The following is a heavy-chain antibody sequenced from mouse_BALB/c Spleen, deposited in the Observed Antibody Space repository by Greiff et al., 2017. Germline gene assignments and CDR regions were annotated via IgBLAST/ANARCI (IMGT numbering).Heavy chain of an antibody. CDR3: ARGERDGYYFDY. J-gene: IGHJ2*01. V-gene: IGHV1-77*01. Sequence: QVQLQQSGPELVKPGASVKMSCKASGYTFTDYVISWVKQRPGQGLEWIGKIYPGSGSTYYNEKFKGKATLTADKSSNTAYMQLSSLTSEDSAVYFCARGERDGYYFDYWGQGTTLTVSS. CDR1: GYTFTDYV. CDR2: IYPGSGST. D-gene: IGHD1-2*01.